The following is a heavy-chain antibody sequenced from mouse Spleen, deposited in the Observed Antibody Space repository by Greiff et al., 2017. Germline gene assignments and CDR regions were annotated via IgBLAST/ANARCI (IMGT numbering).Heavy chain of an antibody. CDR1: GYAFSSSW. V-gene: IGHV1-82*01. CDR2: IYPGDGDT. D-gene: IGHD2-3*01. J-gene: IGHJ4*01. CDR3: ARGWLLRDYAMDY. Sequence: VQLQQSGPELVKPGASVKISCKASGYAFSSSWMNWVKQRPGKGLEWIGRIYPGDGDTNYNGKFKGKATLTADKSSSTAYMQLSSLTSEDSAVYFCARGWLLRDYAMDYWGQGTSVTVSS.